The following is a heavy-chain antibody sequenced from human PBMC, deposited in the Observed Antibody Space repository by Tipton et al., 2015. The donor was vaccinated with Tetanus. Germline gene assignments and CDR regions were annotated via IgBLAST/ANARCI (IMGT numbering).Heavy chain of an antibody. V-gene: IGHV3-7*03. Sequence: SLRLSCADTGFRFSFDWMGWVRQAAGKGLEWVAHINRDGSEKACADAVQGRFSISRDSAKNSLSLQMNSLRAEDTAVYYCAKEADREGGSTWYTGNFDSRGQGTQVTVSS. J-gene: IGHJ4*02. CDR1: GFRFSFDW. D-gene: IGHD6-13*01. CDR2: INRDGSEK. CDR3: AKEADREGGSTWYTGNFDS.